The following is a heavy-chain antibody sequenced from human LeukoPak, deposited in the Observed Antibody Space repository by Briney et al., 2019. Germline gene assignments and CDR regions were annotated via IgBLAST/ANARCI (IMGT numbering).Heavy chain of an antibody. CDR2: ISYDGSNK. Sequence: PGGSLRLSCAASGFTFSSYAMHWVRQAPGKGLEWVAVISYDGSNKYYADSVKGRFTISRDNSKNTLYLQMNSLRAEDTAVYYCAKERILLLWFGEEGNDYWGQGTLVTVSS. V-gene: IGHV3-30*04. J-gene: IGHJ4*02. CDR1: GFTFSSYA. D-gene: IGHD3-10*01. CDR3: AKERILLLWFGEEGNDY.